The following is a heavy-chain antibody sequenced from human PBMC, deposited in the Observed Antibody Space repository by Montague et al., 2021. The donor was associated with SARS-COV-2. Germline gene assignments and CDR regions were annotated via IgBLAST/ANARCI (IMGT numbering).Heavy chain of an antibody. CDR3: ARAQLDFDWLSMPSSDWFGP. Sequence: TLSLTCTVSGGSISSGGYYWSWIRQHPGKGLEWIGYIYYSGNTYYNPSLKSRVTISVDTSKNQFSLKLSSVTAADTAVYYCARAQLDFDWLSMPSSDWFGPWGQGTMVTVSS. CDR2: IYYSGNT. D-gene: IGHD3-9*01. J-gene: IGHJ5*02. CDR1: GGSISSGGYY. V-gene: IGHV4-31*03.